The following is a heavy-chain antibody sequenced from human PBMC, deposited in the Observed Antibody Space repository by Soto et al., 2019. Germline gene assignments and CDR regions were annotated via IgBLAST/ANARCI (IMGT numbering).Heavy chain of an antibody. CDR1: GGTFSSYT. V-gene: IGHV1-69*08. CDR3: ARDDEGHFDY. CDR2: IIPILGIA. J-gene: IGHJ4*02. Sequence: QVQLVQSGAEVKKPGSSVKVSCKASGGTFSSYTISWVRQAPGQGLEWMGRIIPILGIANYAQKFQGRVPISATKTTSTAHMGLRSLRSEDTVVYYWARDDEGHFDYWGLGTLVTVSS.